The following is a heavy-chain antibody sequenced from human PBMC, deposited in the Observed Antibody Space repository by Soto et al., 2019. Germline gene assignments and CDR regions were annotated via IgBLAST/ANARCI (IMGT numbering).Heavy chain of an antibody. CDR1: GDSITSNSYF. D-gene: IGHD3-10*01. CDR3: ARPVGSGSPALEDGIDV. CDR2: IYYSGST. V-gene: IGHV4-39*01. Sequence: SETLSLTCTVSGDSITSNSYFWAWIRQPPGKDLEWIGSIYYSGSTNYNPSLKSRVTISVDTSKNQFSLKLSSVTAADTAVYYCARPVGSGSPALEDGIDVWGQGTTVTVSS. J-gene: IGHJ6*02.